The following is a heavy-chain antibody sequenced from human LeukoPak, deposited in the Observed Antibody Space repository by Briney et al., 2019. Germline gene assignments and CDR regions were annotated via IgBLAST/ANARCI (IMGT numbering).Heavy chain of an antibody. CDR3: ARRRTYGSGSSDY. V-gene: IGHV4-34*01. CDR1: GGSFSGYY. D-gene: IGHD3-10*01. Sequence: SETLSLTCAVYGGSFSGYYWSWIRQPPGKGLEWIGEINHSGSTNYNPSLKSRVTISVDTSKNQFSLKLSSVTAADTAVYYCARRRTYGSGSSDYWGQGTLVTVSS. J-gene: IGHJ4*02. CDR2: INHSGST.